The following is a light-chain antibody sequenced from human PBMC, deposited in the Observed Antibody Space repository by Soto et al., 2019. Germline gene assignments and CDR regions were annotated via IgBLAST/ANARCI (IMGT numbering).Light chain of an antibody. CDR1: QDISNY. Sequence: DIQMTQSLSSLSASVGDRVTITYQASQDISNYLNWYQQKPGKAPKLLIYDASNLETGVPSRFSGSGSGTDFTFTISILQPEDVATYYCQQYDNLPLIFGGGTKVEIK. J-gene: IGKJ4*01. V-gene: IGKV1-33*01. CDR2: DAS. CDR3: QQYDNLPLI.